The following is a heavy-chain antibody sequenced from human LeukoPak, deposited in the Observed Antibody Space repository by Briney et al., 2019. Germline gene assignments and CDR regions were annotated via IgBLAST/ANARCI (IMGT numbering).Heavy chain of an antibody. CDR1: GYTFTGYK. CDR2: INPDSGGT. Sequence: GASVKVSCKASGYTFTGYKMYWVRQAPGQGLEWMGWINPDSGGTRYPQQFQGRVTMTRDTSTTTAYMELNSLRSDDTAVYYCARDQFGVLTGYSAGSDWGQGTLVTVSS. D-gene: IGHD3-9*01. V-gene: IGHV1-2*02. CDR3: ARDQFGVLTGYSAGSD. J-gene: IGHJ4*02.